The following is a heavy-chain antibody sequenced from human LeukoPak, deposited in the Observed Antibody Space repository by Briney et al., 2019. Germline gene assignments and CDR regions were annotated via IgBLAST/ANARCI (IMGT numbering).Heavy chain of an antibody. V-gene: IGHV1-2*02. CDR3: ARDSCSLSSCPFFGY. D-gene: IGHD2-2*01. Sequence: ASVKVSCKASGYTFTGYYIHWVRPAPGQGLEWLGWINPNSGGTNYAQKFQGRVTMTRDTSISTAYMELSSLISDDTAVYYCARDSCSLSSCPFFGYWGQGILVTVSS. CDR1: GYTFTGYY. CDR2: INPNSGGT. J-gene: IGHJ4*02.